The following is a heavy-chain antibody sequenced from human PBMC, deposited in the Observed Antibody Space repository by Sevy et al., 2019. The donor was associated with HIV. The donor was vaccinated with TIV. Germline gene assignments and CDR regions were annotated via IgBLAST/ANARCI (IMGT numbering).Heavy chain of an antibody. Sequence: SETLSLTCAVYGGSFSGYYWSWIRQPPGKGLEWIGEINHSGSTNYNPSLKSRVTISVDTSKNQFSLKLSCVTAADTAVYYCARGRQQLVGRYYYYYMDVWGKGTTVTVSS. CDR3: ARGRQQLVGRYYYYYMDV. V-gene: IGHV4-34*01. CDR1: GGSFSGYY. CDR2: INHSGST. J-gene: IGHJ6*03. D-gene: IGHD6-13*01.